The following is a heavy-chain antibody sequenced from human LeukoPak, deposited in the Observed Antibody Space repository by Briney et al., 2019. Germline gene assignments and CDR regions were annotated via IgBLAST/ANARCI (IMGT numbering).Heavy chain of an antibody. J-gene: IGHJ4*02. D-gene: IGHD2-2*01. Sequence: PGGSLRLSCAASGFTFCSSRMSWVRQAPGKGLERVANIKEDGSEKQYVDSVKGRFTISRDNAKNSLYLQMNSLRVDDTAVYYCARDLSTSCYAYDYWGQGTLVTVSS. CDR2: IKEDGSEK. CDR3: ARDLSTSCYAYDY. V-gene: IGHV3-7*01. CDR1: GFTFCSSR.